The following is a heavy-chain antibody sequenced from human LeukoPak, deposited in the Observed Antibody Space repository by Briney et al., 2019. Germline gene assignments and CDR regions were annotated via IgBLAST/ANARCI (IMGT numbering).Heavy chain of an antibody. V-gene: IGHV1-8*01. D-gene: IGHD6-6*01. Sequence: ASVKVSCKASGYTFTSYDINWVRQATGQGLEWMGWMNPNSGNTGYAQKFQGRVTMARNTSISTAYMELSSLRSEDTAVYYCARGVKQLPHDAFDIWGQGTMVTVSP. CDR1: GYTFTSYD. J-gene: IGHJ3*02. CDR2: MNPNSGNT. CDR3: ARGVKQLPHDAFDI.